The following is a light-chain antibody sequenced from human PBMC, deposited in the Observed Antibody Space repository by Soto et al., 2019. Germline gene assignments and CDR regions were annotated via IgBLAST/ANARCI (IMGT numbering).Light chain of an antibody. CDR3: QQNDNLRWT. J-gene: IGKJ1*01. V-gene: IGKV1-33*01. CDR2: DAS. Sequence: DIQLTQSPSSLSASVGERVTITCQASQDISTFLNWYQQKPGKAPNLLIYDASELQTGVPSRFSGSGSGTDFTFTINSLQPEDIATYYCQQNDNLRWTFGQGTKVDIK. CDR1: QDISTF.